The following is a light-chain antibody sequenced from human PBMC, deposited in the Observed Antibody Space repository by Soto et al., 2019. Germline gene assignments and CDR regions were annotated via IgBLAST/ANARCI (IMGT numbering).Light chain of an antibody. CDR3: QQLDSYSIT. Sequence: IVLPRSPATLSVSPWQRATLSCGASQTVSNNLAWLQQKPGQPPMLLIYVASTRATGIPARFSGSGSGTEFTLTISSLQPDDFATYYCQQLDSYSITFGPGTRLEIK. J-gene: IGKJ5*01. CDR1: QTVSNN. CDR2: VAS. V-gene: IGKV3-15*01.